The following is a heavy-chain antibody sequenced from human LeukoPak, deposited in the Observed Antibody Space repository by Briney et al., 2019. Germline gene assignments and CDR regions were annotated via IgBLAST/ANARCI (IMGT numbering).Heavy chain of an antibody. CDR1: GFTFSSYA. CDR3: AREGQYHRLNYYYYYMDV. D-gene: IGHD4-11*01. Sequence: PGGSLRLSCAASGFTFSSYAMSWVRQAPGKGLEWVSGINWNGGSTGYADSVKGRFTISRDNAKNSLYLQMNSLRAEDTALYYCAREGQYHRLNYYYYYMDVWGKGTTVTVSS. CDR2: INWNGGST. V-gene: IGHV3-20*04. J-gene: IGHJ6*03.